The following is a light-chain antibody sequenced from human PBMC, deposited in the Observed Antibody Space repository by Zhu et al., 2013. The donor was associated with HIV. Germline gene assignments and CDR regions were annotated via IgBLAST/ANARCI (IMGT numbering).Light chain of an antibody. Sequence: EIVLTQSPGTLSLSPGERATLSCRASQSVSSSYLAWYQQKPGQAPRLLIYGASSRATGIPDRFSGSGSGTDFTLTISRLEPEDFAVYYCQHRGTWPPWTFGQGTRVEI. J-gene: IGKJ1*01. CDR2: GAS. CDR3: QHRGTWPPWT. CDR1: QSVSSSY. V-gene: IGKV3-20*01.